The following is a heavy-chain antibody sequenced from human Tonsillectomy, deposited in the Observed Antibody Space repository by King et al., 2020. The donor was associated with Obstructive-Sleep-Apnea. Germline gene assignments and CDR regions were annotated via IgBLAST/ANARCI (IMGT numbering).Heavy chain of an antibody. Sequence: VQLVQAGSELKKPGASVKVSCEASGYTFTNYARNWVRQAPGQGLEWSGWINTNTGDPTYAPGFTGRFVFSLDTSVSTAYLQISSLKAEDTAVYYCARLTTMTPDWYFDLWGRGTLVTVSS. J-gene: IGHJ2*01. V-gene: IGHV7-4-1*02. CDR2: INTNTGDP. CDR3: ARLTTMTPDWYFDL. CDR1: GYTFTNYA. D-gene: IGHD4-17*01.